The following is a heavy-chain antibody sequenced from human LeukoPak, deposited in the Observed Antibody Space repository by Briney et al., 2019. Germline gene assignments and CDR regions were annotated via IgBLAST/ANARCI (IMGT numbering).Heavy chain of an antibody. D-gene: IGHD3-10*01. CDR1: GGSISSSNW. CDR2: IYHSGST. V-gene: IGHV4-4*02. Sequence: SETLSLTCAVSGGSISSSNWWSWVRQPPGKGLEWIGEIYHSGSTNYNPSLKSRVTISVDTSKNQFSLKLSSVTAADTAVYYCARGLVTMVRGVIGGDYYYYGMDVWGQGTTVTVSS. J-gene: IGHJ6*02. CDR3: ARGLVTMVRGVIGGDYYYYGMDV.